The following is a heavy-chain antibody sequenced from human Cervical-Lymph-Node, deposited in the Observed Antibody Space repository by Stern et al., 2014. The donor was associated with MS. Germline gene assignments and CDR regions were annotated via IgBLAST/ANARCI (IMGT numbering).Heavy chain of an antibody. CDR1: GGSIRSGTYY. Sequence: QVQLVQSGPGLVKPSQTLFLTCTVSGGSIRSGTYYWSWIRQHPVRGLEXIGYIYYSGSTFYSPSLKSRLSISVDTAKNQFSLMLSSVTAADTAVYYCARVARGYCSSATCYGMDVWGQGTTVTVSS. V-gene: IGHV4-31*03. J-gene: IGHJ6*02. CDR2: IYYSGST. D-gene: IGHD2-2*01. CDR3: ARVARGYCSSATCYGMDV.